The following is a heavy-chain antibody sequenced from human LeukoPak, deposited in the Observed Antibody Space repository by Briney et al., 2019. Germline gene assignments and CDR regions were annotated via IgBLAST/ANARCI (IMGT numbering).Heavy chain of an antibody. CDR1: GFILSSNG. J-gene: IGHJ4*02. CDR3: ARDRGSYWDGGNDY. V-gene: IGHV3-33*01. D-gene: IGHD1-26*01. Sequence: GGSLRLSCTASGFILSSNGMHWVRQAPGKGLEWVAVIWHDGSEKYYADSVKGRVTISRDNSRNTLYLQMNSLRAEDTAVYFCARDRGSYWDGGNDYWGQGTLVTVSS. CDR2: IWHDGSEK.